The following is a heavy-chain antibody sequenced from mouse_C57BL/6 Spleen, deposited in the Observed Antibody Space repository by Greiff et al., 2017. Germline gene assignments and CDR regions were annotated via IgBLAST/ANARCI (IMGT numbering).Heavy chain of an antibody. D-gene: IGHD1-3*01. CDR3: TRENNDSEGYYAMDY. J-gene: IGHJ4*01. Sequence: QVQLQQSGAELVRPGASVTLSCKASGYTFTDYEMHWVKQTPVHGLEWIGAIDPETGGTAYNQKFKGKAILTADKSSSTAYMELRSLTSEDSAVYYGTRENNDSEGYYAMDYWGQGTSVTVSS. V-gene: IGHV1-15*01. CDR2: IDPETGGT. CDR1: GYTFTDYE.